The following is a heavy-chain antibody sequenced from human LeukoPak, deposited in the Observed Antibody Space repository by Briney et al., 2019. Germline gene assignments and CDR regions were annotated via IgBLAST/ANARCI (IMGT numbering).Heavy chain of an antibody. J-gene: IGHJ6*03. D-gene: IGHD3-22*01. CDR1: GFTVSSNY. Sequence: PGGSLRLSCAASGFTVSSNYMTWVRQAPGKGLVWVSVIYSGGSTYYADSVKGRFTISRDNSKNTLYLQMNSLRAEDTAVYYCARDHYYDSNGYGFCCMDVWGKGTTVTVSS. CDR3: ARDHYYDSNGYGFCCMDV. V-gene: IGHV3-53*01. CDR2: IYSGGST.